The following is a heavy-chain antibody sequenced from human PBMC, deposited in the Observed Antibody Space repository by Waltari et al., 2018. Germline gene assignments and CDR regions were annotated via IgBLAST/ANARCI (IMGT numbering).Heavy chain of an antibody. Sequence: VQLVETGGGVVQPGRSLRLSCVASGFTFRSCGMHWVRQAPGKGLEWVGRIKSKTDGGTTDYAAPVKGRFTISRDDSKNTLYLQMNSLKTDDTAVYYCTTLGYRSGWSFDYWGQGTLVTVSS. CDR1: GFTFRSCG. D-gene: IGHD6-19*01. V-gene: IGHV3-15*07. CDR2: IKSKTDGGTT. CDR3: TTLGYRSGWSFDY. J-gene: IGHJ4*02.